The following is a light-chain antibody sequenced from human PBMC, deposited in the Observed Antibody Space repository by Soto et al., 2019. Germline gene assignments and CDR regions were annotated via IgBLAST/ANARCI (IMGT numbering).Light chain of an antibody. CDR1: QSLRQPEKKTY. CDR2: EVS. J-gene: IGKJ5*01. CDR3: MQSLQLPLT. V-gene: IGKV2D-29*01. Sequence: DILMPQTQLSLSVTPGQPASFSGKFSQSLRQPEKKTYLYWYLQKPGQPPQLLIYEVSNRFSEVPDRFSGSGSGTDFTLKISRVEAEDVGVYYCMQSLQLPLTFGQGTRLDIK.